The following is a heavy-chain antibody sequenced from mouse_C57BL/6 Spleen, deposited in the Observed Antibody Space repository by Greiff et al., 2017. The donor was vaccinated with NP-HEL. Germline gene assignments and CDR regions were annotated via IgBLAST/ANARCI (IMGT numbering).Heavy chain of an antibody. CDR3: ARESSGYSGFAY. CDR2: IYPRSGNT. Sequence: VQLQQSGAELARPGASVKLSCKASGYTFTSYGISWVKQRTGQGLEWIGEIYPRSGNTYYNEKFKGKATLTADKSSSTAYMELRSLTSEDSAVYFCARESSGYSGFAYWGQGTLVTVSA. V-gene: IGHV1-81*01. D-gene: IGHD3-2*02. J-gene: IGHJ3*01. CDR1: GYTFTSYG.